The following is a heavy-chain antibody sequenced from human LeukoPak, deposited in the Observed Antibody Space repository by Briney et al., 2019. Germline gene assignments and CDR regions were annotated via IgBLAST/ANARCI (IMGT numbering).Heavy chain of an antibody. J-gene: IGHJ4*02. CDR3: ASYGSGAQYFDY. Sequence: SETLSLTCAVSGYSISSGYYWGWIRQPPGEGLEWIGSIHHSGSTFYNPSLKSRVTISVDTSRNQFSLTLSSVTAADTAVYYCASYGSGAQYFDYRGQGTLVTVSS. D-gene: IGHD3-10*01. V-gene: IGHV4-38-2*01. CDR2: IHHSGST. CDR1: GYSISSGYY.